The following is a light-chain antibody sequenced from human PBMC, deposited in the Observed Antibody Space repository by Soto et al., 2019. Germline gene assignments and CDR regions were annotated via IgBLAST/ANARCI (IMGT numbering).Light chain of an antibody. Sequence: QSALTQPASVSGSPGQSITISCTGTSSDVGGYNYVSWYQQHPGKAPKLMIYNVNDRPSGVSNRFSGSMSGNTASLTISGLQAEDEADYYCSSYTSSSAGVFGTGTK. CDR1: SSDVGGYNY. V-gene: IGLV2-14*03. J-gene: IGLJ1*01. CDR3: SSYTSSSAGV. CDR2: NVN.